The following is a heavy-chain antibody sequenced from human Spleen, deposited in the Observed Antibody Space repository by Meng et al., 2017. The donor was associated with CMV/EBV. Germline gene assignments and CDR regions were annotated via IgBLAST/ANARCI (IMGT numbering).Heavy chain of an antibody. J-gene: IGHJ5*02. Sequence: TVSSNYMAWVRQAPGKGLEWISIIYSGGDTYYADSVKGRFTISRDNSKNTLYLQMSSLRAEDTAFYYCARGRPTALWFGELFPPSFGPWGQGTLVTVSS. V-gene: IGHV3-53*01. CDR1: TVSSNY. CDR3: ARGRPTALWFGELFPPSFGP. CDR2: IYSGGDT. D-gene: IGHD3-10*01.